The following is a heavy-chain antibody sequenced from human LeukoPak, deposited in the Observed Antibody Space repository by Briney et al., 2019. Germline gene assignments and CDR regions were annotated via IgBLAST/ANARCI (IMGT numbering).Heavy chain of an antibody. Sequence: GGSLRLSCGASGFTLSDYWMFWVRQAPGKGLVWVSRSEGDGSSTAYADPVKGRFTISRDNAKNTLYLQMDSLRAEDTAVYYCARDSSGYLSFDYWGQGALVTVSS. CDR3: ARDSSGYLSFDY. D-gene: IGHD2-15*01. CDR2: SEGDGSST. CDR1: GFTLSDYW. J-gene: IGHJ4*02. V-gene: IGHV3-74*01.